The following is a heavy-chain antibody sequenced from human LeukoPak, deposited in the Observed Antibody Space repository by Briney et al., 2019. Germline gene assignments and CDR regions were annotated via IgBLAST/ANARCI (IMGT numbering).Heavy chain of an antibody. CDR2: ISYDGSNK. J-gene: IGHJ3*02. D-gene: IGHD1-26*01. CDR3: ARAEPREWEPEGAFDI. V-gene: IGHV3-30-3*01. CDR1: GFTFSSYA. Sequence: GGSLRLSCAASGFTFSSYAMHWVRQAPGKGLEWVAVISYDGSNKYYADSVKGRFTISRDNSKNTLYLQMNSLRAEDTAVYYCARAEPREWEPEGAFDIWGQGTMVTVSS.